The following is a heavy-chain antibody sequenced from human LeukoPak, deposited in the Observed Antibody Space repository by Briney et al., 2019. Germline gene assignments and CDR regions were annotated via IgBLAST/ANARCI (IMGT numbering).Heavy chain of an antibody. CDR2: IYHSGST. J-gene: IGHJ4*02. CDR3: ARVGATTRAFDY. D-gene: IGHD1-26*01. Sequence: PSQTLSLTCAVSGGSNSSGGYSWSWIRQPPGKGLEWIGYIYHSGSTYYNPSLKSRVTISVDRSKNQFSLKLSSVTAADTAVYYCARVGATTRAFDYWGQGTLVTVSS. CDR1: GGSNSSGGYS. V-gene: IGHV4-30-2*01.